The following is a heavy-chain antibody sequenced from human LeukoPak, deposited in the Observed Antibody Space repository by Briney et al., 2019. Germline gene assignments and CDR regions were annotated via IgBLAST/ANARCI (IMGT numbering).Heavy chain of an antibody. J-gene: IGHJ4*01. D-gene: IGHD6-6*01. Sequence: GGSLRLSCAASGFTFSSYAMHWVRQAPGKGLEWVAYIRYDGSNKFHADSVKGRFIISRDNSKNTLYLQMNSLRAEDTAVYYCARLYSGTRPPDYWGHGTLVTVSS. V-gene: IGHV3-30*02. CDR3: ARLYSGTRPPDY. CDR2: IRYDGSNK. CDR1: GFTFSSYA.